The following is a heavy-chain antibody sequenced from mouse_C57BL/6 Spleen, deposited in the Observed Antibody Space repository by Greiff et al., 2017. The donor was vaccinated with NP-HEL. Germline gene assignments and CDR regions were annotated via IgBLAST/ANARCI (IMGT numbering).Heavy chain of an antibody. V-gene: IGHV1-82*01. CDR2: IYPGDGDT. CDR1: GYAFSSSW. Sequence: VKLQESGPELVKPGASVKISCKASGYAFSSSWMNWVKQRPGKGLEWIGRIYPGDGDTNYNGKFKGKATLTADKSSSTAYMQLSSLTSEDSAVYFCARSEDYDYDDAMDYWGQGTSVTVSS. J-gene: IGHJ4*01. CDR3: ARSEDYDYDDAMDY. D-gene: IGHD2-4*01.